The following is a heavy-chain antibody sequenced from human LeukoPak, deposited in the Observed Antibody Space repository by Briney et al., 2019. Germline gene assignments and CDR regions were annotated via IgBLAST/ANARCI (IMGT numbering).Heavy chain of an antibody. V-gene: IGHV1-69*13. CDR3: AHGEGDSSSWSYYFDY. CDR1: GGTFSSYA. D-gene: IGHD6-13*01. J-gene: IGHJ4*02. Sequence: ASVKVSCKASGGTFSSYAISWVRQAPGQGLEWMGGIIPIFGTANYAQKFQGRVTITADESTSTAYMELSSLRSEDTAVYYCAHGEGDSSSWSYYFDYWGQGTLVTVSA. CDR2: IIPIFGTA.